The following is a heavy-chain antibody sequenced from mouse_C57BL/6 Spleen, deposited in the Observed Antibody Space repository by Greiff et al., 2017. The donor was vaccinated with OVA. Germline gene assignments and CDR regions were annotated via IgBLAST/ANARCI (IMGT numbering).Heavy chain of an antibody. CDR1: GFSFNTYA. D-gene: IGHD2-4*01. J-gene: IGHJ1*03. V-gene: IGHV10-1*01. CDR2: IRSKSNNYAT. CDR3: VRHGDYVWYFDV. Sequence: EVKLMESGGGLVQPKGSLKLSCAASGFSFNTYAMNWVRQAPGKGLEWVARIRSKSNNYATYYADSVKDRFTISRDDSESMLYLQMNNLKTEDTAMYYCVRHGDYVWYFDVWGTGTTVTVSS.